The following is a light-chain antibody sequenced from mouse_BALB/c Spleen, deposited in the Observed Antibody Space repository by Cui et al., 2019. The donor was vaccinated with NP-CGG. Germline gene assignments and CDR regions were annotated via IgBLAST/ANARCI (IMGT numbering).Light chain of an antibody. CDR2: GTN. CDR1: TGAVTTSNY. CDR3: ALWYSNHWV. Sequence: QAVVTQESALTTSPGETVTLTCRSSTGAVTTSNYAKWVQENPDHLFTGLIGGTNNRAPGVPARFSGSLIGDKAALTITGAQTEDEAIYFCALWYSNHWVFGGGTKLTVL. V-gene: IGLV1*01. J-gene: IGLJ1*01.